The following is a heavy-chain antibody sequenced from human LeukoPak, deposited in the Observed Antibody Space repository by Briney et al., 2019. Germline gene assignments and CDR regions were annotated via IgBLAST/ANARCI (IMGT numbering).Heavy chain of an antibody. D-gene: IGHD6-6*01. CDR2: INPNSGGT. Sequence: ASVKVSCKASGYTFTSYYMHWVRQAPGQGLEWMGWINPNSGGTNYAQKFQGRVTMTRDTSISTAYMELSRLRSDDTAVYYCASSSHADRRNWFDPWGQGTLVTVSS. CDR3: ASSSHADRRNWFDP. CDR1: GYTFTSYY. V-gene: IGHV1-2*02. J-gene: IGHJ5*02.